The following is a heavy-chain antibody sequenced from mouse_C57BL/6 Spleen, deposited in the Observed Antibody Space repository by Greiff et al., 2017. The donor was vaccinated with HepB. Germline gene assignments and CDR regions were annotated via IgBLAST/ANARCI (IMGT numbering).Heavy chain of an antibody. CDR1: GFTFSSYG. CDR3: AREGDYHYAMDY. Sequence: EVQVVESGGDLVKPGGSLKLSCAASGFTFSSYGMSWVRQTPDKRLEWVATISSGGSYTYYPDSVKGRFTISRDNAKNTLYLQMSSLKSEDTAMYYCAREGDYHYAMDYWGQGTSVTVSS. V-gene: IGHV5-6*01. J-gene: IGHJ4*01. D-gene: IGHD2-4*01. CDR2: ISSGGSYT.